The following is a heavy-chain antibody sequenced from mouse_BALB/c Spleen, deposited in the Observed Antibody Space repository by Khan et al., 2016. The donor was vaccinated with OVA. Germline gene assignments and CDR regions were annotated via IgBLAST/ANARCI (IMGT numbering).Heavy chain of an antibody. Sequence: VQLQESGAELVRPGTSVKVSCKASGYAFTNYLIEWVKQRPGQGLEWIGVINPGSGGTNYNEKFKGKATLTADKSSSTAYMQLSSLTSDDSAVYFCATTITTVVEGFDYWGQGTTLTVSS. J-gene: IGHJ2*01. D-gene: IGHD1-1*01. V-gene: IGHV1-54*01. CDR1: GYAFTNYL. CDR2: INPGSGGT. CDR3: ATTITTVVEGFDY.